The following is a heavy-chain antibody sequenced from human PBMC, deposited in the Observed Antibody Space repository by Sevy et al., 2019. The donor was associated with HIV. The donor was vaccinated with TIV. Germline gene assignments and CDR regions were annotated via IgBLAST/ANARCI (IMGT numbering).Heavy chain of an antibody. V-gene: IGHV3-23*01. CDR3: TKEGEGYNYDSSGSFGL. D-gene: IGHD3-22*01. J-gene: IGHJ1*01. CDR2: ISGSAYYT. CDR1: GFTFSNYA. Sequence: GGSLRLSCAASGFTFSNYAMSWVRQAPGKGLEWVSGISGSAYYTYYADSVKGRFTISRDNSKNALYLQMNSLGAEDTAVYYCTKEGEGYNYDSSGSFGLWGQGTLVTVSS.